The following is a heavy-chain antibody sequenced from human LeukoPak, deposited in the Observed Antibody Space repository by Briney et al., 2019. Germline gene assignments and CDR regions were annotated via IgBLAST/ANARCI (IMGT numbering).Heavy chain of an antibody. Sequence: SETLSLTCTVSGGSISSGYYWGWIRQPPGKGLEWIGSIYYSGSTYYNPSLKSRVTISVDTSKNQFSLKLSSVTAADTAVYYCARGSSIAALVSDWFDPWGQGTLVTVSS. CDR2: IYYSGST. CDR1: GGSISSGYY. V-gene: IGHV4-38-2*02. D-gene: IGHD6-6*01. J-gene: IGHJ5*02. CDR3: ARGSSIAALVSDWFDP.